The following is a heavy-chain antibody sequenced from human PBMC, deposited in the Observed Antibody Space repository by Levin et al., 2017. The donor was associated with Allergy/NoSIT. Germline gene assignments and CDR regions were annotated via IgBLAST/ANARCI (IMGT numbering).Heavy chain of an antibody. CDR2: ISGSGGST. CDR1: GFTFSSYA. D-gene: IGHD6-19*01. V-gene: IGHV3-23*01. CDR3: ATKGIAVAGTGPAL. J-gene: IGHJ4*02. Sequence: GESLKISCAASGFTFSSYAMSWVRQAPGKGLEWVSAISGSGGSTYYADSVKGRFTISRDNSKKTLYLQMNSLRAEDTAVDYCATKGIAVAGTGPALWGQGTLVTVSS.